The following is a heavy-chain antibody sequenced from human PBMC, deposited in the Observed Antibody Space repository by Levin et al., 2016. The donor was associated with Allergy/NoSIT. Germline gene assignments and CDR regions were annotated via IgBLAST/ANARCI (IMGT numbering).Heavy chain of an antibody. J-gene: IGHJ5*02. V-gene: IGHV4-39*01. CDR3: AGHWGAALRKWFDP. CDR2: IYYGGST. Sequence: SETLSLTCAVSGGSISTSNYYWAWIRQAPGEGLEWIGSIYYGGSTYYNPSLESRVTISLDMSKNQFSLKLKSVAASDTAVFYCAGHWGAALRKWFDPWGQGTLVTVSS. CDR1: GGSISTSNYY. D-gene: IGHD7-27*01.